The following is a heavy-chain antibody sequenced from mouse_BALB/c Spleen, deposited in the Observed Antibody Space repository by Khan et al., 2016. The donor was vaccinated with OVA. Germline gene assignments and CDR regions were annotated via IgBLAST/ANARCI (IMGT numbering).Heavy chain of an antibody. V-gene: IGHV3-2*02. CDR1: GYSITSGYA. J-gene: IGHJ2*01. CDR2: ISYSGVT. Sequence: EVQLQQSGPGLVKPSQSLSLTCTVTGYSITSGYAWNWIRQFPGNKLEWMGYISYSGVTSYTPSLNSRISITRDPSKNQFFLQLNSVTTEDTATYYCARGNYYGYYFDYWGQGTTLTVSS. D-gene: IGHD1-1*01. CDR3: ARGNYYGYYFDY.